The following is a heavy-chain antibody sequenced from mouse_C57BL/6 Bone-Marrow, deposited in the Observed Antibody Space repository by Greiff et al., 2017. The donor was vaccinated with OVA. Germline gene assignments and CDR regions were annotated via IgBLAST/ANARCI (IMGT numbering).Heavy chain of an antibody. Sequence: EVQLQESGPELVKPGASVKIPCKASGYTFTDYNMDWVKQSHGKSLEWIGDINPNNGGTIYNQKFKGKATLTVDKSSSTAYMELRSLTSEDTAVYYCARKRIHITTVVVDYWGQGTTLTVSS. CDR2: INPNNGGT. J-gene: IGHJ2*01. CDR3: ARKRIHITTVVVDY. D-gene: IGHD1-1*01. V-gene: IGHV1-18*01. CDR1: GYTFTDYN.